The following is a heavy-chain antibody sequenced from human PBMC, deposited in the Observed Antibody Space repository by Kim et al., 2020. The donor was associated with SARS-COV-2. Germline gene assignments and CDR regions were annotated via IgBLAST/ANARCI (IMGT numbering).Heavy chain of an antibody. Sequence: SETLSLTCIVSGGSINTYDYWGWIRQTPGKGLEWIGSMHHSGSTYHNPSLQSRVTISVDMSKNQVSLKLRSVTAADTAVFYCARHVKANDAFDNWGQGTMVIASS. CDR2: MHHSGST. J-gene: IGHJ3*02. CDR1: GGSINTYDY. V-gene: IGHV4-39*01. CDR3: ARHVKANDAFDN.